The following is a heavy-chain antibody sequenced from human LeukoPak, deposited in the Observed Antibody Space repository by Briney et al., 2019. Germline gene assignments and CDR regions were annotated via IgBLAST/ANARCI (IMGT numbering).Heavy chain of an antibody. CDR3: AKIGAAARRTPNPRWFDP. CDR1: GYTFTSYD. Sequence: GASVKVSCKASGYTFTSYDINWVRQATGQGLEWMGWMNPNSGNTGYAQKFQGRVSMTWNTSISTAYMELSSLKSKDTAVYYCAKIGAAARRTPNPRWFDPWGQGTLVTVSS. CDR2: MNPNSGNT. J-gene: IGHJ5*02. V-gene: IGHV1-8*01. D-gene: IGHD6-6*01.